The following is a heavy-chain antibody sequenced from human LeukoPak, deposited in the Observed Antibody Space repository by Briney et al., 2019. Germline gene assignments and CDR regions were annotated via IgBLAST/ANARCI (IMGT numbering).Heavy chain of an antibody. J-gene: IGHJ4*02. D-gene: IGHD5-12*01. CDR3: ARDASRSVVAQGIFDY. CDR2: ISYEGNYE. CDR1: GFTLSSFA. Sequence: GGSLRLSCAASGFTLSSFAMHWVRQAPGKGLQWVATISYEGNYEYYADSVKGRFTISRDNSMRTLSLHMNSLRTEDTAVYYCARDASRSVVAQGIFDYWGQGTLVTVSS. V-gene: IGHV3-30*04.